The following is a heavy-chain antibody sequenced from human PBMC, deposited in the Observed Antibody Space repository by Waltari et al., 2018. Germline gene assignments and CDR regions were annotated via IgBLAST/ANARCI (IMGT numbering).Heavy chain of an antibody. V-gene: IGHV4-4*02. D-gene: IGHD2-15*01. Sequence: QLQLQQSGPGLVKPSEYLSLTCAVSVDSKGHRDWWSWVRQSPGEGLEWVGQIHRSWGTHLDASFVSRCTMSEDTFNSVFSLKMTSATAADTAVYYCARDRGRGLFFDSWGQGTLVTVSP. J-gene: IGHJ4*02. CDR2: IHRSWGT. CDR3: ARDRGRGLFFDS. CDR1: VDSKGHRDW.